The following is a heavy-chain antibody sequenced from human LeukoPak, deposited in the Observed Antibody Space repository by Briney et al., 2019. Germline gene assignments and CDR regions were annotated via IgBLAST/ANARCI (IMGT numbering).Heavy chain of an antibody. CDR3: ASWEGSSWFDY. D-gene: IGHD6-13*01. CDR2: ISGSGGST. J-gene: IGHJ4*02. V-gene: IGHV3-23*01. CDR1: GFTFSSYA. Sequence: GGSLRLSYAASGFTFSSYAMSWVRQAPGEGLEWVSAISGSGGSTYYADSVKGRFTISRDNSKNTLYLQMNSLRVEDTAVYYCASWEGSSWFDYWGQGTLVTVSS.